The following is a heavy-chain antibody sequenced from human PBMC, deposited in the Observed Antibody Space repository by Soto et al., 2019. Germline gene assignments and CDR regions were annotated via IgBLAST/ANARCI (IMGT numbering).Heavy chain of an antibody. V-gene: IGHV4-34*01. J-gene: IGHJ4*02. Sequence: SETLSLTCTVSGGSIRSYCWTWIRQPPGKGLEWIGEINHSGSTNYNPSLKSRVTISVDTSKNQFSLKLSSVTAADTAVYYCARGLQYSSSSQEGYWGQGTLVTVSS. CDR2: INHSGST. CDR3: ARGLQYSSSSQEGY. CDR1: GGSIRSYC. D-gene: IGHD6-6*01.